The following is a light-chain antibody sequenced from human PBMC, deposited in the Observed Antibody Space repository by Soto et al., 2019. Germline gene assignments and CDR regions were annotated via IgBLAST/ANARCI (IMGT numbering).Light chain of an antibody. CDR3: QSSDSSLSIWV. J-gene: IGLJ3*02. Sequence: QAVLTQPPSVSGAPGQRVIISCTGSRSNLGAGYVVHWYRRLPGTAPKLLIYGNNNRPSGVPDRFSGSKSGTSASLAIAGRQAEDEADYSWQSSDSSLSIWVVGGGTRVTF. CDR2: GNN. CDR1: RSNLGAGYV. V-gene: IGLV1-40*01.